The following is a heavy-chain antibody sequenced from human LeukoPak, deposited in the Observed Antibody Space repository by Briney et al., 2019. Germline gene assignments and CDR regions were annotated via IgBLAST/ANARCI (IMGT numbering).Heavy chain of an antibody. V-gene: IGHV3-30-3*01. CDR3: AREMAGTYDY. D-gene: IGHD6-19*01. CDR1: GFTFSSYA. Sequence: PGRSPRLSCAASGFTFSSYAMNWVRQAPGKGLEWVAVISYDGSTTYYADSVKGRFTISRDNSKNTLYLQMNSLRAEDTAVYYCAREMAGTYDYWGQGTLVTVSS. CDR2: ISYDGSTT. J-gene: IGHJ4*02.